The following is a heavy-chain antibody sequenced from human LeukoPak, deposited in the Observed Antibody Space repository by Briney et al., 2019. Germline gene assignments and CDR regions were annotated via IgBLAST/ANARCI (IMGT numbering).Heavy chain of an antibody. D-gene: IGHD4-17*01. CDR2: VSYDGNLQ. CDR3: VKVYPTVTTSSVLGS. V-gene: IGHV3-30*18. CDR1: GFTFSNYW. Sequence: PGGSLRLSCVASGFTFSNYWMSWVRQAPGKGLEWVAAVSYDGNLQHYADAVKGRFTVSRDNSKNTVFLQINPLRTEDSAVYWCVKVYPTVTTSSVLGSWGQGTLVTVSS. J-gene: IGHJ4*02.